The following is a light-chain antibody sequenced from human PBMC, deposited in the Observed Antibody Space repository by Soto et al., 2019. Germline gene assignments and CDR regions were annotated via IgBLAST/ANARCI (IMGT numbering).Light chain of an antibody. Sequence: DIQMTQSPSTLSASVGDRVTITCRASQSISSWLAWYQQKPGKAPKLLIYEASSLESGVPSRFSVSGSGTEFTLTINSLEPDDFATYFCQQYSSNTALTFGGGTKVEIK. V-gene: IGKV1-5*03. CDR2: EAS. CDR1: QSISSW. J-gene: IGKJ4*01. CDR3: QQYSSNTALT.